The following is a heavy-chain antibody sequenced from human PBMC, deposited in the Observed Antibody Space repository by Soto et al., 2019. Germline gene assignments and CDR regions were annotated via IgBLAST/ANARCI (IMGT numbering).Heavy chain of an antibody. J-gene: IGHJ4*02. Sequence: GASVKVSCKASGGTFRTYAISWVRQAPGQGLEWMGGITPIFGKANYAQRFQGRVSITADESTSTAYMELRSLRSEDTAVYYCARGTEDNKAMAQPYDYWGQGTLVTVSS. D-gene: IGHD5-18*01. CDR3: ARGTEDNKAMAQPYDY. V-gene: IGHV1-69*13. CDR1: GGTFRTYA. CDR2: ITPIFGKA.